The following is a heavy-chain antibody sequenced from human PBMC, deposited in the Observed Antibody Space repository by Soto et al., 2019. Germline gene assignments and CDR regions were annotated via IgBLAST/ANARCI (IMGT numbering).Heavy chain of an antibody. CDR1: GGSFSGYY. D-gene: IGHD4-4*01. CDR3: ARRARKDPTGDWFDP. J-gene: IGHJ5*02. Sequence: SETLSLTCAVYGGSFSGYYWSWIRQPPGKGLEWIGEINHSGSTNYNPSLKSRVTISVDTSKNQFSLKLSSVTAAGTAVYYCARRARKDPTGDWFDPWGQGTLVTVSS. V-gene: IGHV4-34*01. CDR2: INHSGST.